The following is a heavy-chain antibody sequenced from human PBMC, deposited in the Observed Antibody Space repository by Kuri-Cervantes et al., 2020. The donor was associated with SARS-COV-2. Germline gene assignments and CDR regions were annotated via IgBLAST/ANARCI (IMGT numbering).Heavy chain of an antibody. D-gene: IGHD2-15*01. V-gene: IGHV3-23*01. J-gene: IGHJ4*02. Sequence: GGSLRLSCAASGFTFSSYAMSWVRRAPGKGLEWVSAISSSGGSTYYADSVKGRFTISRDNSKNTLYLQMNSLRAEDTAVYYCAKALGVVVVAATFDYWGQGTLVTVSS. CDR1: GFTFSSYA. CDR3: AKALGVVVVAATFDY. CDR2: ISSSGGST.